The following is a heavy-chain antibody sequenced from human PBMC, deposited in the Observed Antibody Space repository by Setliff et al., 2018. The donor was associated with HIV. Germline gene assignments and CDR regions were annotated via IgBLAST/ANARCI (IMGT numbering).Heavy chain of an antibody. V-gene: IGHV4-59*11. CDR2: IYFTGIT. CDR3: ARGGYSSKWYSWFDP. J-gene: IGHJ5*01. CDR1: GGSINSHY. D-gene: IGHD2-2*01. Sequence: SETLSLTCTVSGGSINSHYWSWIRQPPGKGLEYIGYIYFTGITTYNPSLQSRVTISIDTTKKQLFLRVRSVTAADTAVYYCARGGYSSKWYSWFDPWGQGTLVTV.